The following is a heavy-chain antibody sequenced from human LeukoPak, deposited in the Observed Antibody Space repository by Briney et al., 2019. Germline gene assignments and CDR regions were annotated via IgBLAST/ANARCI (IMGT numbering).Heavy chain of an antibody. D-gene: IGHD3-22*01. V-gene: IGHV4-31*03. J-gene: IGHJ4*02. CDR1: GGSISSGGYY. Sequence: SETLSLTCTVSGGSISSGGYYWSWIRQHPGKGLEWIGYIYYSGSTYYNPSLKSRVTISVDTSKNQYSLKLSSVTAADTAVYYCAQSYYDSSGFDYWGQGTLVTVSS. CDR2: IYYSGST. CDR3: AQSYYDSSGFDY.